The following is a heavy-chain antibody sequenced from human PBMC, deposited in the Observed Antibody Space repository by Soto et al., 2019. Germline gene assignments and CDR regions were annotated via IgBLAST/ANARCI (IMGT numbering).Heavy chain of an antibody. J-gene: IGHJ6*02. CDR2: IYYSGST. D-gene: IGHD2-2*01. V-gene: IGHV4-39*01. Sequence: SETLSLTCTVSGGSISSSSYYWGWIRQPPGKGLEWIGSIYYSGSTYYNPSLKSRVTISVDTSKNQFSLKLSSVTAADTAVYYCTLGYCSSTSCYGVNYYYGMDVWGQGTTVTVSS. CDR1: GGSISSSSYY. CDR3: TLGYCSSTSCYGVNYYYGMDV.